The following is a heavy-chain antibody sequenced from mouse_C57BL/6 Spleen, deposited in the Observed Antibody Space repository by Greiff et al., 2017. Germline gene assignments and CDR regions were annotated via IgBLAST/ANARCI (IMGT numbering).Heavy chain of an antibody. CDR3: ASPLVITTSGFAY. Sequence: QVQLQQPGAELVRPGSSVKLSCKASGYTFTSYWMHWVQQRPIQGLEWIGNIDPSDSETHYNQKFKDKATLTVDKSTSTAYMQLSSLTSEDSAVYYCASPLVITTSGFAYWGQGTLVTVSA. CDR1: GYTFTSYW. V-gene: IGHV1-52*01. CDR2: IDPSDSET. D-gene: IGHD1-1*01. J-gene: IGHJ3*01.